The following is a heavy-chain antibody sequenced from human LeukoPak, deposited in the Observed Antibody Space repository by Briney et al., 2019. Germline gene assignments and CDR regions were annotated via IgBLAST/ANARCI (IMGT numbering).Heavy chain of an antibody. D-gene: IGHD1-14*01. Sequence: PSETLSLTCTVSGGSISNYYWSWIRQPAGKGLEWVGRIYTRGSTNYSPSLKSRVPMSIDTSKNQLSLKLSAVTAADTAVYYCARGRTGTLTAYYYHYMAVWGKGPTVSVSS. CDR1: GGSISNYY. V-gene: IGHV4-4*07. CDR2: IYTRGST. CDR3: ARGRTGTLTAYYYHYMAV. J-gene: IGHJ6*03.